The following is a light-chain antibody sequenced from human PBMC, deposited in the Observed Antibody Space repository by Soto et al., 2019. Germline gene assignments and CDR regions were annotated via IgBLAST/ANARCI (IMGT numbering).Light chain of an antibody. CDR1: SSNIGARYD. J-gene: IGLJ2*01. V-gene: IGLV1-40*01. CDR3: QCFDNSLSVVV. CDR2: GNT. Sequence: QPVLTQPPSVSGAPGQRVTISCTGSSSNIGARYDVHWYQQFTGKAPKLLIYGNTNRPSGVPDRFSGSQSGTSASLAITGLQTEDEADYYCQCFDNSLSVVVFGGGTKLTVL.